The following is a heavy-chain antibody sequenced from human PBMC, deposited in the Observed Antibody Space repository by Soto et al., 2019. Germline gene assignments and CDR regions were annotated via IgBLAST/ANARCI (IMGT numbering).Heavy chain of an antibody. CDR2: IYYSGTT. Sequence: SETLSLTCTVSGDSISSGGYYWSWIRHHPGTGLEWIGYIYYSGTTYYNPSLESRVTISADMSENQFSLKLSSVTAADTAVYYCARRWGTYFDYWGQGTLVTVSS. V-gene: IGHV4-31*03. J-gene: IGHJ4*02. CDR1: GDSISSGGYY. CDR3: ARRWGTYFDY. D-gene: IGHD7-27*01.